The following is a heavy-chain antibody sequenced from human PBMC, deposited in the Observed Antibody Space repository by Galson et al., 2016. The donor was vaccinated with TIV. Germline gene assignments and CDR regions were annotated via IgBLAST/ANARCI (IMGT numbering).Heavy chain of an antibody. Sequence: SETLSLTCTVSGASIGSFYWNWIRQPAGKGLEWIGRLHMTGDTGTTDYNPSLKSRVALSVDTSKNLFFLNLTSVAAADTAVYYCTRDYYDRTTSYYYIHDFWGQGTMVTVSS. CDR3: TRDYYDRTTSYYYIHDF. D-gene: IGHD3-22*01. V-gene: IGHV4-4*07. J-gene: IGHJ4*02. CDR2: LHMTGDTGTT. CDR1: GASIGSFY.